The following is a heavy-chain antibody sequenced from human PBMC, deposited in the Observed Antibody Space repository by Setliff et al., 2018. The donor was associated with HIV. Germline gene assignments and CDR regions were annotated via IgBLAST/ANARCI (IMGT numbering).Heavy chain of an antibody. CDR1: GYTFTNYW. D-gene: IGHD3-16*01. Sequence: GESLKISCKASGYTFTNYWIGWVRQMPGQGLEWIGVIHPSDFVTRYGPSFQGQVTISADKSINTAYMRWRSLRASDTAMYFCAKHGFERKSPYNWFDSWGQGTLVTVSS. J-gene: IGHJ5*01. V-gene: IGHV5-51*01. CDR2: IHPSDFVT. CDR3: AKHGFERKSPYNWFDS.